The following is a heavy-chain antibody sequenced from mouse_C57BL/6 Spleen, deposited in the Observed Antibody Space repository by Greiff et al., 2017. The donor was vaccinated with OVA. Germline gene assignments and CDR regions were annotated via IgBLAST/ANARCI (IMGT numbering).Heavy chain of an antibody. CDR2: IDPETGGT. Sequence: VKLMESGAELVRPGASVTLSCKASGYTFTDYEMHWVKQTPVHGLEWIGAIDPETGGTAYNQKFKGKAILTADKSSSTAYMELRSLTSEDSAVYYCTRWSIYYYGNYFDYWGQGTTLTVSS. CDR3: TRWSIYYYGNYFDY. D-gene: IGHD1-1*01. J-gene: IGHJ2*01. V-gene: IGHV1-15*01. CDR1: GYTFTDYE.